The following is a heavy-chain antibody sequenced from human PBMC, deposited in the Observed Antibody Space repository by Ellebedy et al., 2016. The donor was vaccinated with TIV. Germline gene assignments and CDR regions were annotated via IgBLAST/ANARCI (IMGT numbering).Heavy chain of an antibody. CDR2: IISILGIA. D-gene: IGHD1-14*01. CDR1: GGTFSSYA. Sequence: AASVKVSCKASGGTFSSYAISWVRQAPGQGLEWMGRIISILGIANYAQNFQGRVTITADKSTSTAYMELSSLRSEDTAVYYCARVTPDYYYGMDVWGQGTTVTVSS. J-gene: IGHJ6*02. V-gene: IGHV1-69*04. CDR3: ARVTPDYYYGMDV.